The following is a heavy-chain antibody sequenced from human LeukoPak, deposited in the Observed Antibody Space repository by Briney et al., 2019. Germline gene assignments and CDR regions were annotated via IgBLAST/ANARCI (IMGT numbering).Heavy chain of an antibody. CDR1: GFTFDDYA. V-gene: IGHV3-9*01. J-gene: IGHJ5*02. CDR2: ISWNSGSI. D-gene: IGHD6-19*01. Sequence: PGGSLRLSCAASGFTFDDYAMHWVRQAPGKGLEWVSGISWNSGSIGYADSVKGRFTISRDNAKNSLYLQMNSLRAEDTALYFCARSNSGWYTNWFDPWGQGTLVTVSS. CDR3: ARSNSGWYTNWFDP.